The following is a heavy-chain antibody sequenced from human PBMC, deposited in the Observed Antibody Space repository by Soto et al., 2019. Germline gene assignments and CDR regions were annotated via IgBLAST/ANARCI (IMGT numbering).Heavy chain of an antibody. Sequence: SETLSLTSTVSGGSLSSSSYYWGWIRQPPGKGLEWIGSIYYSGSTYYNPSLKSRVTISVDTSKNQFSLRLTSVTAADTAVYFCSRGRDPHKGGRTWGQGTLVTVSS. CDR3: SRGRDPHKGGRT. CDR2: IYYSGST. J-gene: IGHJ5*02. D-gene: IGHD1-26*01. CDR1: GGSLSSSSYY. V-gene: IGHV4-39*01.